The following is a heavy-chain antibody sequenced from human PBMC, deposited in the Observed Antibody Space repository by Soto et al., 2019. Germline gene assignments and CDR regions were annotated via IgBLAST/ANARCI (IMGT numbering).Heavy chain of an antibody. Sequence: PSETRSLTCAVYGGSFSGYYWSWIRQPPGKGLEWIGEINHSGSTNYNPSLKSRVTISVDTSKNQFSLKLSSVTAADTAVYYCARFDILTGYCYFDYWGQGTLVTVSS. D-gene: IGHD3-9*01. CDR2: INHSGST. CDR1: GGSFSGYY. CDR3: ARFDILTGYCYFDY. J-gene: IGHJ4*02. V-gene: IGHV4-34*01.